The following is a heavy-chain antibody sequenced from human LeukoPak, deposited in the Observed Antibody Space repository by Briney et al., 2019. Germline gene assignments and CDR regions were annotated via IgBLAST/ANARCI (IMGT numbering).Heavy chain of an antibody. CDR2: ISYDGSNE. CDR1: GFIFRSYG. CDR3: AREVRGMSTFEY. V-gene: IGHV3-30*03. Sequence: PGGSLRLSCAASGFIFRSYGMHWVRQAPGKGLEWVAVISYDGSNEYYGDFVKGRFTISRDNSKNTLHLQMNSLRVEDTAVYYCAREVRGMSTFEYWGQGTLVTVSS. J-gene: IGHJ4*02.